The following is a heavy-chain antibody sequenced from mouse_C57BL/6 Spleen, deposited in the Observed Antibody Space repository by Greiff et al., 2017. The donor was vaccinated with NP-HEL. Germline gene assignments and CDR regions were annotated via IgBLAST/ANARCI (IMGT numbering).Heavy chain of an antibody. D-gene: IGHD1-1*01. CDR1: GYTFTSYW. CDR2: IDPSDSET. V-gene: IGHV1-52*01. J-gene: IGHJ4*01. Sequence: QVKLQQPGAELVRPGSSVKLSCKASGYTFTSYWMHWVKQRPIQGLEWIGNIDPSDSETHYNQKFKDKATLTVYKSSSTAYMQLSSLTSEDSAVYYCARSPHYYGSSHYAMDYWGQGTSVTVSS. CDR3: ARSPHYYGSSHYAMDY.